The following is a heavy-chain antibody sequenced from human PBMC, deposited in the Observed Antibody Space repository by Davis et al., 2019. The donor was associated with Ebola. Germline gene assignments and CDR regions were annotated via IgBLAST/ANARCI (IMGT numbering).Heavy chain of an antibody. J-gene: IGHJ6*02. CDR3: ARDGIVATMNYYYYYGMDV. CDR1: GGTFSSYA. CDR2: IIPIFGTA. D-gene: IGHD5-12*01. Sequence: AASVKVSCKASGGTFSSYAISRVRQAPGQGLEWMGGIIPIFGTANYAQKFQGRVTITADESTSTAYMELSSLRSEDTAVYYCARDGIVATMNYYYYYGMDVWGQGTTVTVSS. V-gene: IGHV1-69*13.